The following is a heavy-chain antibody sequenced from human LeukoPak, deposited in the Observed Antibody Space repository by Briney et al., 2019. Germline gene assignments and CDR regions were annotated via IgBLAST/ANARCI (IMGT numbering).Heavy chain of an antibody. CDR3: AKDPGYSSGWFDY. V-gene: IGHV3-23*01. Sequence: GALRLSCAASGFTFSSYAMRWVRQAPGEGLEWVSAISGSGGSTYYADSVKGRFTISRDNSKNTLYLQMNSLRAEDTAVYYCAKDPGYSSGWFDYWGQGTLVTVSS. J-gene: IGHJ4*02. CDR1: GFTFSSYA. D-gene: IGHD6-19*01. CDR2: ISGSGGST.